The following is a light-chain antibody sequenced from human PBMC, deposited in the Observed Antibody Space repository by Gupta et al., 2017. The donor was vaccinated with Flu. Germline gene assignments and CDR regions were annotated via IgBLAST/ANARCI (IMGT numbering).Light chain of an antibody. V-gene: IGKV1-5*03. J-gene: IGKJ1*01. CDR1: QSISSW. CDR3: QQYNSYWT. CDR2: KAS. Sequence: DIQMTQSPSTLSASAGDRVTITCRASQSISSWLAWYQQKPGKAPKLLIYKASSLESGVPSRFSGSGSGTEFTLTISSLQPDDVATYYCQQYNSYWTFGQGTKVEIK.